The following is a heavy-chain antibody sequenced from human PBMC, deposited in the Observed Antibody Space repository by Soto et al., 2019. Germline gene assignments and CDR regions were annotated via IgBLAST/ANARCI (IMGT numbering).Heavy chain of an antibody. V-gene: IGHV4-59*01. D-gene: IGHD3-9*01. Sequence: SETLSHNCTVSGGSISSYYSGWIRQPPGKGLEWIGYIYYSGSTNYNPSLKSRVTISVDTSKNQFSLKLSSVTAADTAVYYCARALILTGYYIHDAFDIWGHGTMVTVS. CDR1: GGSISSYY. J-gene: IGHJ3*02. CDR3: ARALILTGYYIHDAFDI. CDR2: IYYSGST.